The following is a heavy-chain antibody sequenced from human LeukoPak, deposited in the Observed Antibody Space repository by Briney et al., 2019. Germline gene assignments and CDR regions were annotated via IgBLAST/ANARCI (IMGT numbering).Heavy chain of an antibody. J-gene: IGHJ3*02. D-gene: IGHD3-22*01. CDR1: GFTFSSYA. Sequence: GGSLRLSCAASGFTFSSYAMNWVRQAPGKGLEWVSTISNSGDRTYYADSVKGRFTISRDNSKNTLYLQMNSLRTEDTAVYYCARELSDSSGYLDIWGQGTMVTVSS. CDR2: ISNSGDRT. V-gene: IGHV3-23*01. CDR3: ARELSDSSGYLDI.